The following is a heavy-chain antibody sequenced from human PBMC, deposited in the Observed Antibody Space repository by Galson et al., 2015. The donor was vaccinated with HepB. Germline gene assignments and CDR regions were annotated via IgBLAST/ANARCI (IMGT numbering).Heavy chain of an antibody. D-gene: IGHD5-12*01. CDR1: GFTFSSYE. CDR2: ISSSGSTI. CDR3: ATEVATGGDDAFDI. Sequence: LRLSCAASGFTFSSYEMNWVRQAPGKGLEWVSYISSSGSTIYYADSVKGRFTISRDNAKNSLYLQMNSLRAEDTAVYYCATEVATGGDDAFDIWGQGTVVTVSS. V-gene: IGHV3-48*03. J-gene: IGHJ3*02.